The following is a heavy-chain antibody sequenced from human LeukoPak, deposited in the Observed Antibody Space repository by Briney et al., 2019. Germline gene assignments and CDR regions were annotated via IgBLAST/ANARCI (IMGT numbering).Heavy chain of an antibody. D-gene: IGHD3-3*01. CDR3: ARVRSERITIFGVVIIEDAFDI. J-gene: IGHJ3*02. CDR1: GGSISSGSYY. Sequence: SQTLSLTCTVSGGSISSGSYYWSWIRQPAGTGLEWIRRIYTSGSTNYNPSLKSRVTISVDTSKNQFSLKLSSVTAADTAVYYCARVRSERITIFGVVIIEDAFDIWGQGTMVTVSS. CDR2: IYTSGST. V-gene: IGHV4-61*02.